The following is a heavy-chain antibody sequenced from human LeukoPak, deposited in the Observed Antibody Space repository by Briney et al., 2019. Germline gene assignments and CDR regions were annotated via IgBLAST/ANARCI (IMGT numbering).Heavy chain of an antibody. CDR1: GYTFTSYA. Sequence: ASVKVSCKASGYTFTSYAMKWVRQASGQGLEWMGWINTNTGNPTYAQGFTGRFVFSLDTSVSTAYLQISSLKAEDTAVYYCARSRGVMVRGVTLLNWFDPWGQGTLVTVFS. CDR3: ARSRGVMVRGVTLLNWFDP. V-gene: IGHV7-4-1*02. J-gene: IGHJ5*02. CDR2: INTNTGNP. D-gene: IGHD3-10*01.